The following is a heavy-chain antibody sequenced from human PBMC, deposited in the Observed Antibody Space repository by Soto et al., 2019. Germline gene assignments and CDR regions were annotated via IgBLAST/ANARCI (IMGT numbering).Heavy chain of an antibody. CDR1: GDSVSSNSAA. Sequence: SQTLSLTCAISGDSVSSNSAAWNWIRQSPSRGLEWLGRTYYRSKWYNDYAVSVKSRITINPDTSKNQFSLQLNSVTPEDTAVYYCARDRAKVGVLGAVGRQQLVVGAFDIWGQGTMVTVSS. CDR3: ARDRAKVGVLGAVGRQQLVVGAFDI. V-gene: IGHV6-1*01. CDR2: TYYRSKWYN. J-gene: IGHJ3*02. D-gene: IGHD6-13*01.